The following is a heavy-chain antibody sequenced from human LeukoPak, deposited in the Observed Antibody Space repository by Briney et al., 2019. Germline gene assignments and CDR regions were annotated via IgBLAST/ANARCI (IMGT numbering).Heavy chain of an antibody. CDR2: IDHRGST. J-gene: IGHJ6*03. V-gene: IGHV4-34*01. CDR1: GGSFSGYH. Sequence: SETLSLTCAVYGGSFSGYHWSWIRQPPGKGLESIGNIDHRGSTKSNPSLKSRVTISLDTSKNQFSLKLSSVTAADTAVYYCARVNSGTVLITDYHYYYMDVWGRGTTVTV. D-gene: IGHD3-22*01. CDR3: ARVNSGTVLITDYHYYYMDV.